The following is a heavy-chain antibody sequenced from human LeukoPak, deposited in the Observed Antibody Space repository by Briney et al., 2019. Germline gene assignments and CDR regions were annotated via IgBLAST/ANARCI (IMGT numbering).Heavy chain of an antibody. CDR3: ARAIDYGYPGGY. J-gene: IGHJ4*02. Sequence: GGSLRLSCEASGFTFSSYSMSWVRQAPGKGLEWVANIKQDGTEKYYVDSVKGRFTVSRDNAKNSLYLQMNSLRAEDTAVYYCARAIDYGYPGGYWGQGTLVTVSS. CDR1: GFTFSSYS. V-gene: IGHV3-7*04. CDR2: IKQDGTEK. D-gene: IGHD4-17*01.